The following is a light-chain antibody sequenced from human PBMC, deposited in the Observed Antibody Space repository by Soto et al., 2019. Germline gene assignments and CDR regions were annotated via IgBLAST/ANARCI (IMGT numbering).Light chain of an antibody. CDR1: SSDVGGYNY. CDR3: SSFTVSGPI. Sequence: QSVLAQPASVSGSPGQSITISCTGTSSDVGGYNYVSWYQQHPGKAPKLMIYDVTIRPSGVSDRFSGSKSGNTASLTISGLQAEDEADYYCSSFTVSGPIFGGGTKLTVL. V-gene: IGLV2-14*03. J-gene: IGLJ2*01. CDR2: DVT.